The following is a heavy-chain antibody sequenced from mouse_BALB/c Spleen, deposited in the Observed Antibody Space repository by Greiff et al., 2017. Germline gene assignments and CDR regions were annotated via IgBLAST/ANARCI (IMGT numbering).Heavy chain of an antibody. D-gene: IGHD2-2*01. CDR2: IYPGDGDT. J-gene: IGHJ3*01. Sequence: QVQLQQSGAELVRPGSSVKISCKASGYAFSSYWMNWVKQRPGQGLEWIGQIYPGDGDTNYNGKFKGKATLTADKSSSTAYMQLSSLTSEDSAVYFCARRGLAWFAYWGQGTLVTVSA. CDR3: ARRGLAWFAY. V-gene: IGHV1-80*01. CDR1: GYAFSSYW.